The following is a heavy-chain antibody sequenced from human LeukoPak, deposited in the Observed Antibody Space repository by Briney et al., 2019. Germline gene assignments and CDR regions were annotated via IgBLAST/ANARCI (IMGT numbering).Heavy chain of an antibody. V-gene: IGHV3-30*02. CDR1: GFTFSSYG. J-gene: IGHJ4*02. CDR2: IRYDGSNK. D-gene: IGHD2-8*02. Sequence: GSLRLSCAASGFTFSSYGMHWVRQAPGKGLEWVAFIRYDGSNKYYADSVKGRFTISRDNSKSTLSLQMNSLRAEDTAIYYCATYRQVLLPFESWGQGTLVTVSS. CDR3: ATYRQVLLPFES.